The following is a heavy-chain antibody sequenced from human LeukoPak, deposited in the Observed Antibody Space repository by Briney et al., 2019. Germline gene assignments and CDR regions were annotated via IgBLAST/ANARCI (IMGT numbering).Heavy chain of an antibody. CDR3: TTDPHTYYYDSSGLS. Sequence: GSLRLSCAASGFTFSNAWMSWVRQAPGKGLEWVGRIKSKTDGGTTDYAAPVKGRFTISRDDSKNTLYLQMNSLKTEDTAVYYCTTDPHTYYYDSSGLSWGQGTLVTVSS. J-gene: IGHJ4*02. CDR2: IKSKTDGGTT. V-gene: IGHV3-15*01. D-gene: IGHD3-22*01. CDR1: GFTFSNAW.